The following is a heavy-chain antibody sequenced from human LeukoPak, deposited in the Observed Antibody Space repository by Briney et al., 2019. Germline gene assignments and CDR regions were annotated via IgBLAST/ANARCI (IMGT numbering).Heavy chain of an antibody. CDR1: GFTFSGDW. CDR3: ATRNIFEY. Sequence: PGGSLRLSCTVSGFTFSGDWMNWVRQAPGKGLEWVANIKYDGSEKGYVDSVEGRFTISRGNSKNSLFLQMNSLRAEDTAVYYCATRNIFEYWGQGTLVTVSS. V-gene: IGHV3-7*01. J-gene: IGHJ4*02. CDR2: IKYDGSEK.